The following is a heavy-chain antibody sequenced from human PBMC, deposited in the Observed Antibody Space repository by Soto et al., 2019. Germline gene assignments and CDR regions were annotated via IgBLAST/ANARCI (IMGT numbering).Heavy chain of an antibody. Sequence: SETLSLTCTVSGGSISSGGYYWSWIRQHPGKGLEWIGYIYYSGNTNYNPSLKSRVAISVDTSKNQFSLNLRSVTAADTAVYYCGPRGAVADPRGYWGQGTLVTVSS. J-gene: IGHJ4*02. CDR2: IYYSGNT. CDR1: GGSISSGGYY. CDR3: GPRGAVADPRGY. D-gene: IGHD6-19*01. V-gene: IGHV4-31*03.